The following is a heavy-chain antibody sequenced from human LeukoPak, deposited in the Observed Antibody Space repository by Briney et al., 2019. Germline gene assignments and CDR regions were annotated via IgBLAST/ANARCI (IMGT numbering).Heavy chain of an antibody. V-gene: IGHV4-61*08. CDR3: ARGAGYSSGWGNWFAP. Sequence: SETLSLTCTVSGGSISSGGSYWSWIRQPPGKGLEWIGYIYYSGSTNYNPSLKSRVTISVDTSKNQFSLKLSSVTAADTAVHYCARGAGYSSGWGNWFAPWGQGTLVTVSS. CDR1: GGSISSGGSY. J-gene: IGHJ5*02. CDR2: IYYSGST. D-gene: IGHD6-19*01.